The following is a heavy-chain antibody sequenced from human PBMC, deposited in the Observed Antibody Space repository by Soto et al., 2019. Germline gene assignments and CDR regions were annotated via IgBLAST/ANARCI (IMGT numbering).Heavy chain of an antibody. J-gene: IGHJ5*02. CDR2: MYWDDDN. Sequence: QITLKESGPTLVKPTQTLTLTCTLSGFSLSTNAVGVALIRQPPGKALEWLALMYWDDDNRYSPSRKSRLTISKDTSKNQVTFTMVNMDPGDTVTYYCVHTSRWQHTTWCQGILVTVSS. CDR3: VHTSRWQHTT. CDR1: GFSLSTNAVG. D-gene: IGHD1-1*01. V-gene: IGHV2-5*02.